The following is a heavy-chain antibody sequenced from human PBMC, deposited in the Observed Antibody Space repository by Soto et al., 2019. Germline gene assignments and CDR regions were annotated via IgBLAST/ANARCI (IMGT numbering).Heavy chain of an antibody. V-gene: IGHV3-66*04. Sequence: GGSLRLSCTASGFGVTTSYMSWVRQAPGKGLEWVSALYSGGTTYYADSVKGRFTISGDYSKNTLFLQMNSLRAEDTAVYFCAKQTSDSSTYHHWGQGTQVTVSS. J-gene: IGHJ5*02. CDR1: GFGVTTSY. D-gene: IGHD2-2*01. CDR2: LYSGGTT. CDR3: AKQTSDSSTYHH.